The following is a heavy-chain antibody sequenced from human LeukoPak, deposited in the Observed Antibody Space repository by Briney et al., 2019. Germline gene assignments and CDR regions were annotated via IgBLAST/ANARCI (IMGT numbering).Heavy chain of an antibody. V-gene: IGHV4-30-4*08. Sequence: SETLSLTCTVSGGSISSGDYYWSWIRQPPGKGLEWIGYIYYSGSTYYNPSLESRVTISVDTSKNQFSLKLSSVTAADTAVYYCARLILWDSSGSQYYFDYWGQGTLVTVSS. CDR3: ARLILWDSSGSQYYFDY. CDR1: GGSISSGDYY. D-gene: IGHD3-22*01. J-gene: IGHJ4*02. CDR2: IYYSGST.